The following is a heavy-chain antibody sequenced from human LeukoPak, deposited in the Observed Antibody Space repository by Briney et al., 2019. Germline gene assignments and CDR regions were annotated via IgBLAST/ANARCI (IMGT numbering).Heavy chain of an antibody. CDR1: GFTFSSYE. Sequence: GGSLRLSCAASGFTFSSYEMNWVRQAPGKGLEWVSYISSSGSTIYYADSVKGRFTISRDNAKNSVHLQMNSLRAEDTAVYYCARGSRDAFDIWGQGTMATVPS. CDR2: ISSSGSTI. V-gene: IGHV3-48*03. D-gene: IGHD2-2*01. J-gene: IGHJ3*02. CDR3: ARGSRDAFDI.